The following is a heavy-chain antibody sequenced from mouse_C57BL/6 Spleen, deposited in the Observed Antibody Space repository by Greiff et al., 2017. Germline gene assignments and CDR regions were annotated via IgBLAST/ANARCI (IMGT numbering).Heavy chain of an antibody. CDR2: IDPNSGGT. CDR3: ARGGGYGSSYGFAY. V-gene: IGHV1-72*01. D-gene: IGHD1-1*01. J-gene: IGHJ3*01. Sequence: QVQLQQPGAELVRPGSSVKLSCKASGYTFTSYWMDWVKQRPGQGLEWIGRIDPNSGGTKYNEKFKSKATLTVDKPSSTAYMQLSSLTSEDSAVYYCARGGGYGSSYGFAYWGQGTLVTVSA. CDR1: GYTFTSYW.